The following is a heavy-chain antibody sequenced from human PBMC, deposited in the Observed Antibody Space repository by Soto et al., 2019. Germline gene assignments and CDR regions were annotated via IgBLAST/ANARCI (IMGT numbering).Heavy chain of an antibody. Sequence: SETLSLTCSVSGGSINTLVYYWTWILKQPGKGLERIGYIYYSGSRDYNPSLRSRVTISVDTSNNQFSLRLSSVTAAETAVYYCSRAPSAYSRGYGMDVWGQGTTVTVSS. V-gene: IGHV4-61*08. D-gene: IGHD5-18*01. CDR3: SRAPSAYSRGYGMDV. J-gene: IGHJ6*02. CDR2: IYYSGSR. CDR1: GGSINTLVYY.